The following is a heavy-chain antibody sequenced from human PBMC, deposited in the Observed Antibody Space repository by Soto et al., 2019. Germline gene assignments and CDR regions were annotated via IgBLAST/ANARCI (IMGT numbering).Heavy chain of an antibody. Sequence: SGPTLVNPTQTLTLTCTFSGFSLSTSGVGVGWIRQPPGKALEWLALIYWDDDKRYSPSLKSRLTITKDTSKNQVVLTMTNMDPVDTATYYCAHSLLRITMVRGVMYFDYWGQGTLVTVSS. CDR1: GFSLSTSGVG. V-gene: IGHV2-5*02. J-gene: IGHJ4*02. CDR3: AHSLLRITMVRGVMYFDY. D-gene: IGHD3-10*01. CDR2: IYWDDDK.